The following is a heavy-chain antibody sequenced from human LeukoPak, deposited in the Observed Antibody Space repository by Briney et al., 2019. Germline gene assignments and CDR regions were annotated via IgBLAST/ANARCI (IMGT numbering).Heavy chain of an antibody. J-gene: IGHJ4*02. Sequence: GGSLRLSCAASGFNFGNYAMSWVRQAPGKGLEWVSGVSDGGGSTHYADSVKGRFTISRDTSKNTRYLQMNSLRVEDTAIYFCATGGYSGLFLFNYWGQGTLVTVSS. V-gene: IGHV3-23*01. D-gene: IGHD1-26*01. CDR2: VSDGGGST. CDR1: GFNFGNYA. CDR3: ATGGYSGLFLFNY.